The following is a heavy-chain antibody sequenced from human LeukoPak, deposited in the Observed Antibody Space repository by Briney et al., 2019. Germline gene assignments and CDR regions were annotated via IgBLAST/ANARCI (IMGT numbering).Heavy chain of an antibody. J-gene: IGHJ4*02. Sequence: GGSLRLSCAASGFSLSSYWMTWVRQAPGKGLEWVANIKQDGSEKNYVDSVKGRFTISRDNAKNSLYLQMNSLRAEDTAVYFCARVGALSSSWLLYWGQGTLVTVSS. CDR1: GFSLSSYW. CDR2: IKQDGSEK. V-gene: IGHV3-7*01. CDR3: ARVGALSSSWLLY. D-gene: IGHD6-13*01.